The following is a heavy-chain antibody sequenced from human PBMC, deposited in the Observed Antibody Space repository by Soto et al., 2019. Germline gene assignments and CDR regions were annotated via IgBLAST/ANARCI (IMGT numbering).Heavy chain of an antibody. J-gene: IGHJ4*02. CDR2: IYYSGST. Sequence: SETLSLTCTVSGGSISSYYWSWIRQPPGKGLEWIGYIYYSGSTNYNPSLKSRVTISVDTSKNQFSLKLSSVTAADTAVYYCARDYYDSSGRPTIDYWGQGTLVTVSS. CDR1: GGSISSYY. CDR3: ARDYYDSSGRPTIDY. D-gene: IGHD3-22*01. V-gene: IGHV4-59*12.